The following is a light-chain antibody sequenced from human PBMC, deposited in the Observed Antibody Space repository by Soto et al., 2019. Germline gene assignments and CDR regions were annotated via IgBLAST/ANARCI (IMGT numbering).Light chain of an antibody. Sequence: ETVWTQSPATMSLSTGERATLSCRASQSVRTYLAWYPQKPGQAPRLLISDASNRATGVPARFSGSGSGTDFTLTISSLQPEDFAVYYCQQRSNWPLTFGGGTKVEVK. CDR3: QQRSNWPLT. J-gene: IGKJ4*01. CDR2: DAS. CDR1: QSVRTY. V-gene: IGKV3-11*01.